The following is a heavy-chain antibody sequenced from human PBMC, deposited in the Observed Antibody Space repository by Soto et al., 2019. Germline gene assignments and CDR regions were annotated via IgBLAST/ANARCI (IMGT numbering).Heavy chain of an antibody. CDR3: AKVGSERFLEWLLGIGWFDP. V-gene: IGHV3-23*01. J-gene: IGHJ5*02. CDR1: GFTFSSYA. D-gene: IGHD3-3*01. Sequence: GGSLRLSCAASGFTFSSYAMSWVRQAPGKGLEWVSAISGSGGSTYYADSVKGRFTISRDNSKNTLYLQMNSLRAEDTAVYYCAKVGSERFLEWLLGIGWFDPWGQGTLVTVSS. CDR2: ISGSGGST.